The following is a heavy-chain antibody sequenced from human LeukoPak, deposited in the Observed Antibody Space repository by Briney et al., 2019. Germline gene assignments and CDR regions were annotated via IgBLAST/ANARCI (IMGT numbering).Heavy chain of an antibody. Sequence: PSETLSLTCTVSGGSISSSSYYWGWIRQPPGKGLEWIGSIYYSGSTYYNPSLKSRVTISVDTSKNQFSLKPSSVTAADTAVYYCAILKYSSSPDYWGQGTLVTVSS. J-gene: IGHJ4*02. D-gene: IGHD6-6*01. CDR2: IYYSGST. V-gene: IGHV4-39*01. CDR3: AILKYSSSPDY. CDR1: GGSISSSSYY.